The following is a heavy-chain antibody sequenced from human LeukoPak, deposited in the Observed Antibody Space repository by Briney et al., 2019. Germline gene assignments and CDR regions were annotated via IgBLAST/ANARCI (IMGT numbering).Heavy chain of an antibody. CDR3: ARGNDTMVRGPYGMDV. CDR1: GYTFTSYD. J-gene: IGHJ6*02. CDR2: MNPNSGNT. D-gene: IGHD3-10*01. Sequence: GASVKVSCKASGYTFTSYDINWVRQATGQGLEWMGWMNPNSGNTGYAQKFQGRVTITADKSTSTAYMELSSLRSEDTAVYYCARGNDTMVRGPYGMDVWGQGTTVTVSS. V-gene: IGHV1-8*01.